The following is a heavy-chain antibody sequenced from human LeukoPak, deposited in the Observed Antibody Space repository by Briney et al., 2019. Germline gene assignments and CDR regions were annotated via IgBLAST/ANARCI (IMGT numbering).Heavy chain of an antibody. V-gene: IGHV1-69*13. D-gene: IGHD3-16*01. CDR2: IIPIFGTA. J-gene: IGHJ5*02. CDR3: AGGGRHWSYNWFGP. CDR1: GGTFSSYA. Sequence: GASVKVSCKASGGTFSSYAISWVRQAPGQGLEWMGGIIPIFGTANYAQKFQGRVTITADESTSTAYMELSSLRSEDTAVYYCAGGGRHWSYNWFGPWGQGTLVTVSS.